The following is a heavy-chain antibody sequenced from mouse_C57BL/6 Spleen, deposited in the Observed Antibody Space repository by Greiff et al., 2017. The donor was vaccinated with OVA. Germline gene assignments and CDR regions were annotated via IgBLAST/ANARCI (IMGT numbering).Heavy chain of an antibody. CDR1: GYTFTSYW. J-gene: IGHJ3*01. Sequence: VQLQQPGAELVKPGASVKLSCKASGYTFTSYWMQWVKQRPGQGLEWIGEIDPSDSYTNYNQKFKGKATLTVDTSSSTAYMQLSSLRSEDSSVYYCASWGARAWFAYWGQGTLVTVSA. CDR2: IDPSDSYT. V-gene: IGHV1-50*01. D-gene: IGHD3-1*01. CDR3: ASWGARAWFAY.